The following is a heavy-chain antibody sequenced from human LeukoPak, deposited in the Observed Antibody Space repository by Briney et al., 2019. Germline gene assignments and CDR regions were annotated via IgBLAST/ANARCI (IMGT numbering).Heavy chain of an antibody. J-gene: IGHJ5*02. CDR2: IYTSGST. CDR1: GGSISSGSYY. V-gene: IGHV4-61*02. CDR3: ARYTTAAEYWFDP. Sequence: SETLSLTCTVSGGSISSGSYYWSWIRQPAGKGLEWIGRIYTSGSTNHNPSLKSRVTISVDTSKNQFSLKLSSVAAADTAVYYCARYTTAAEYWFDPWGQGTLVTVSS. D-gene: IGHD2-2*01.